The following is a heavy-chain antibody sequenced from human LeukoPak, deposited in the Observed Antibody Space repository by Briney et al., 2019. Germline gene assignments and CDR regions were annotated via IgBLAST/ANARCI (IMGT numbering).Heavy chain of an antibody. Sequence: SETLSLTCAVYGGSFSGYYWSWIRQPPGKGLEWIGEINHSGSTNYNPSLKSRVTISVDTSKNQFSLKLSSVTAADTAVYYCARGKGYWWELPFDYWGQGTLVTVSS. CDR2: INHSGST. CDR1: GGSFSGYY. J-gene: IGHJ4*02. CDR3: ARGKGYWWELPFDY. D-gene: IGHD1-26*01. V-gene: IGHV4-34*01.